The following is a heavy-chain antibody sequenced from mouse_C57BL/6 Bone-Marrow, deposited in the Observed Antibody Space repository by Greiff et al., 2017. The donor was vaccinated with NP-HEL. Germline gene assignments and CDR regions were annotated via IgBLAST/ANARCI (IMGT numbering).Heavy chain of an antibody. V-gene: IGHV5-2*01. CDR2: INSDGGST. CDR1: EYEFPSHD. J-gene: IGHJ1*03. CDR3: ARHGITTVVAHWYFDV. Sequence: EVQRVESGGGLVQPGESLKLSCESNEYEFPSHDMSWVRKTPEKRLELVAAINSDGGSTYYPDTMERRFIISRDNTKKTLYLQMSSLRSEDTALYYCARHGITTVVAHWYFDVWGTGTTVTVSS. D-gene: IGHD1-1*01.